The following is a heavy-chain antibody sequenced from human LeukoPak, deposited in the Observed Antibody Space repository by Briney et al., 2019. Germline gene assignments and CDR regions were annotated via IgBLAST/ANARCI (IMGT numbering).Heavy chain of an antibody. CDR3: ARLGGYVNY. CDR2: IYYSGST. D-gene: IGHD5-12*01. Sequence: PSGTLSLTCAVSGGSISSSNWWSWVRQPPGKGLEWIGSIYYSGSTYYNPSLKSRVTISVDTSKNQFSLKLSSVTAADTAVYYCARLGGYVNYWGQGTLVTVSS. V-gene: IGHV4-4*02. J-gene: IGHJ4*02. CDR1: GGSISSSNW.